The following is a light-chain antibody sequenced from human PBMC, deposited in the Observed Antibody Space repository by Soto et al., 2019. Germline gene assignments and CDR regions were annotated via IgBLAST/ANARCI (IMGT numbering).Light chain of an antibody. CDR3: QQYSSSSPT. Sequence: DIQMTQSPSSLSASVGDRVTITCRASQGIRNHLLGWYQQKPGKAPKLLIYGASSLESGVPSKFSGSGSVTEFTLTIDSLQPDDFATYYCQQYSSSSPTFGQGTKLEIK. CDR2: GAS. J-gene: IGKJ2*01. V-gene: IGKV1-17*01. CDR1: QGIRNH.